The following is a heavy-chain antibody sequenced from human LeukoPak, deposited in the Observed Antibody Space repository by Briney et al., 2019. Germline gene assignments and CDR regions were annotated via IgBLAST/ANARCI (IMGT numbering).Heavy chain of an antibody. Sequence: PSETLSLTCTVSGGSISSFYWSWIRQPPGKGLEWIGYIYYSRSTNYNPSLKSRVTISVDTSRNQFSLKLSSVTAADTAVYYCARVSDSGSHFDYWGQGTLVTVSS. CDR2: IYYSRST. V-gene: IGHV4-59*01. CDR3: ARVSDSGSHFDY. D-gene: IGHD3-10*01. CDR1: GGSISSFY. J-gene: IGHJ4*02.